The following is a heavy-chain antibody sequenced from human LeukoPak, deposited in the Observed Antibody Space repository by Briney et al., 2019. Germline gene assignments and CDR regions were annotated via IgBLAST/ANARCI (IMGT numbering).Heavy chain of an antibody. Sequence: NPSETLSLTCTVSGGSISSYYWSWIRQPPGKGLEWIGYIYYSGSTNHNPSLKSRVTISVDTSKNQFSLKLSSVTAADTAVYYCARDSGSYFGFDYWGQGTLVTVSS. D-gene: IGHD1-26*01. J-gene: IGHJ4*02. CDR2: IYYSGST. CDR3: ARDSGSYFGFDY. V-gene: IGHV4-59*01. CDR1: GGSISSYY.